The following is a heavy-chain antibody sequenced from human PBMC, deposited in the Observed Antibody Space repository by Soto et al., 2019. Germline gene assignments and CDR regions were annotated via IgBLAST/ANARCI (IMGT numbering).Heavy chain of an antibody. CDR3: GGGCEVMTDHLDY. CDR1: GGTFSSYA. D-gene: IGHD2-21*02. J-gene: IGHJ4*02. Sequence: AVKVPCKASGGTFSSYAISWVRQAPGQGREWMGGIIPIFGTANYAQKSQGRVTITADEATGTALLELSSLRPDDPAVFYCGGGCEVMTDHLDYWGQGTLVTVSS. V-gene: IGHV1-69*13. CDR2: IIPIFGTA.